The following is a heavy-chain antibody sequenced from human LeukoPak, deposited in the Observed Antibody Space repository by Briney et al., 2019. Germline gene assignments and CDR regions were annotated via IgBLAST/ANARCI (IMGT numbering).Heavy chain of an antibody. CDR2: INPNSGGT. D-gene: IGHD3-10*01. CDR1: GYTFTGYY. J-gene: IGHJ6*02. Sequence: VASVKVSCKASGYTFTGYYMHWVQQAPGQGLEWMGWINPNSGGTNYAQKFQGRVTMTRDTSISTAYMELSRLRSDDTAVYYCGSGSYYPSSSMDVWGQGTTVTVSS. CDR3: GSGSYYPSSSMDV. V-gene: IGHV1-2*03.